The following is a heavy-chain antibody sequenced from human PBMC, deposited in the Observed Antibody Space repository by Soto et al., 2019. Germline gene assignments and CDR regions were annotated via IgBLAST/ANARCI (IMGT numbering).Heavy chain of an antibody. Sequence: PSETLSLTCTVSGGSISSSSYYWGWIRQPPGKGLEWIGSIYYSGSTYYNPSLKSRVTISVDTSKNQFSLKLSSVTAADTAVYYCAILTVTANYYYYYGMDVWGQGTTVTVSS. J-gene: IGHJ6*02. CDR3: AILTVTANYYYYYGMDV. V-gene: IGHV4-39*01. CDR1: GGSISSSSYY. CDR2: IYYSGST. D-gene: IGHD4-4*01.